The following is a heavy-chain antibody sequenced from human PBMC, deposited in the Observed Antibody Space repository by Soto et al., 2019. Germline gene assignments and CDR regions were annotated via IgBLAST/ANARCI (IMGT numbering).Heavy chain of an antibody. CDR1: GGSISSSSYF. V-gene: IGHV4-39*01. J-gene: IGHJ5*02. D-gene: IGHD2-15*01. CDR2: IYYSGST. CDR3: ARPRSDFWFDP. Sequence: QLQLQESGPGLVKPSETLSLTCTVSGGSISSSSYFWGWIRQPPGKGLEWIGSIYYSGSTYYNPSLMSRVTVSVDPSKNQFSLKLNSVTAEDTAVYYCARPRSDFWFDPWGQGTLVTVSS.